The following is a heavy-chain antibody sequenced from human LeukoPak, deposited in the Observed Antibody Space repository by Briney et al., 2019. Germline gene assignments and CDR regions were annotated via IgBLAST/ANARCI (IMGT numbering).Heavy chain of an antibody. CDR3: AKEEDSCSGGSCYNDY. Sequence: GGSLRLSCAASGFTFNSYAMSWVRQAPGKGLERVSAISGSGGSTYYADSVKGRFTISRDNSKNTLYLQMNSLRAEDTAVYYCAKEEDSCSGGSCYNDYWGQGTLVTVSS. CDR1: GFTFNSYA. V-gene: IGHV3-23*01. J-gene: IGHJ4*02. D-gene: IGHD2-15*01. CDR2: ISGSGGST.